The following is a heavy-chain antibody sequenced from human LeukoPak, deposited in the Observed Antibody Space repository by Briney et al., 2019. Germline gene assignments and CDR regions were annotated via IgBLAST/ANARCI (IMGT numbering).Heavy chain of an antibody. Sequence: PSETLSLTCAVYGGSFSGYYWSWIRQPPGKGLEWIGSIYYSGSTYYNPSLKSRVTISVDTSKNQFSLKLSSVTAADTAVYYCAGPPPRYSSGWYYFDYWGQGTLVTVSS. J-gene: IGHJ4*02. D-gene: IGHD6-19*01. CDR2: IYYSGST. V-gene: IGHV4-34*01. CDR3: AGPPPRYSSGWYYFDY. CDR1: GGSFSGYY.